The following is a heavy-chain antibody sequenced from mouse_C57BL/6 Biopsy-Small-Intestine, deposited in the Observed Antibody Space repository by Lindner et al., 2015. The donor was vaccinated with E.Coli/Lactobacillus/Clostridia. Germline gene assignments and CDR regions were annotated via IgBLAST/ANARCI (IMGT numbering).Heavy chain of an antibody. CDR2: IYPRSGNT. D-gene: IGHD1-1*01. V-gene: IGHV1-81*01. CDR1: GYTFTSYG. CDR3: ARRGITTVVAVDY. Sequence: QLQESGAELARPGASVKLSCKASGYTFTSYGISWVKQRTGQGLEWIGEIYPRSGNTYYNEKFKGKATLTADKTSSTAYMELRSLTSEDSAVYFCARRGITTVVAVDYWGQGTTLTVSS. J-gene: IGHJ2*01.